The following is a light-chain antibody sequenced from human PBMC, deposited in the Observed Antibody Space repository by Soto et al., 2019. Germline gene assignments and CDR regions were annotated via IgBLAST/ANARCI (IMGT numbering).Light chain of an antibody. Sequence: ENVLTQSPGTLSLSPGERATLSCRASQSVSSNAVAWYQQKPGQAPRLLISGASSRATGIPDRFSGSGSGTDFTLTISRLEPEDFALDYCQQYGSSPISFGQGTLMDIK. CDR2: GAS. CDR1: QSVSSNA. CDR3: QQYGSSPIS. J-gene: IGKJ5*01. V-gene: IGKV3-20*01.